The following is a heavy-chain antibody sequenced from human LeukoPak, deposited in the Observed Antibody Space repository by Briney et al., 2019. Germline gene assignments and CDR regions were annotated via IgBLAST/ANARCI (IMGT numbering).Heavy chain of an antibody. D-gene: IGHD3-22*01. CDR2: ISGYNGHT. V-gene: IGHV1-18*01. Sequence: GASVKVSRKASGYIFSNYGINSVRLAPGQGPGWMGWISGYNGHTNYAQRFQGRGTITTDKSTNTVYMDLRSLKSDDTAVYYCARESTARLTYDGDGYSRGALDIWGQGTMVIVSS. CDR3: ARESTARLTYDGDGYSRGALDI. CDR1: GYIFSNYG. J-gene: IGHJ3*02.